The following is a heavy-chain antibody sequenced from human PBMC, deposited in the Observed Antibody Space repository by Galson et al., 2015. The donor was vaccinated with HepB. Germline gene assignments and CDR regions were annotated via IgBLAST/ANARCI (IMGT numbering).Heavy chain of an antibody. V-gene: IGHV3-23*01. J-gene: IGHJ4*02. CDR3: AKDTTIGTMIAVVIQLDC. D-gene: IGHD3-22*01. Sequence: SLRLSCAASGFTFSSYAMNWVRQAPGKGLEWVSSITGSGISTYYADSVNGRFTISRDNSKNTLYLQMNSLRAEDTAVYYCAKDTTIGTMIAVVIQLDCWGQGTLVTVSS. CDR2: ITGSGIST. CDR1: GFTFSSYA.